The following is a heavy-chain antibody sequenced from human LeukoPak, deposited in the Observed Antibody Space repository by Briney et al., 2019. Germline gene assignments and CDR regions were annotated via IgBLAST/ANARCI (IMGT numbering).Heavy chain of an antibody. Sequence: ASVKVSCKASGYTFTSYDINWVRQATGQGLEWRGWMNPNSGNTGYAQKFQGRVTITRNTSISTAYMELSSLRSEDTAVYYCARRRAPYGGNRNLFDPWGQGTLVTVSS. CDR2: MNPNSGNT. J-gene: IGHJ5*02. CDR3: ARRRAPYGGNRNLFDP. D-gene: IGHD4-23*01. V-gene: IGHV1-8*03. CDR1: GYTFTSYD.